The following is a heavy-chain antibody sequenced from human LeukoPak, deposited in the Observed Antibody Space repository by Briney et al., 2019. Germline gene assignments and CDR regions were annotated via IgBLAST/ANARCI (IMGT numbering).Heavy chain of an antibody. CDR2: INWNGGST. J-gene: IGHJ4*02. V-gene: IGHV3-20*04. Sequence: GGSLRLSCAASGFTFSSYWMHWVRQAPGKGLEWVSGINWNGGSTGYADSVKGRFTISRDNAKNSLYLQMNSLRAEDTAVYYCARVDPRHCSGGSCPLDYWGQGTLVTVSS. CDR3: ARVDPRHCSGGSCPLDY. D-gene: IGHD2-15*01. CDR1: GFTFSSYW.